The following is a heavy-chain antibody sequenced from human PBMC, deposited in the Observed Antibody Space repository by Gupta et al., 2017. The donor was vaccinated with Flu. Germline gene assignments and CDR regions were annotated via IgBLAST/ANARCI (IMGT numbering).Heavy chain of an antibody. Sequence: YGVAWVRRAPGEGLECMGWLSPYSGNTHYPQNLQGRITMAIDTSTDTAYMELTSLTSDGSAVYYCARKSDGFDLWGQGTVVTVSS. CDR2: LSPYSGNT. CDR3: ARKSDGFDL. CDR1: YG. J-gene: IGHJ3*01. V-gene: IGHV1-18*01.